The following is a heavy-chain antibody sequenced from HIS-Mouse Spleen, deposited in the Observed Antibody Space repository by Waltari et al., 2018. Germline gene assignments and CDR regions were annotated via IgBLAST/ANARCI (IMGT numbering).Heavy chain of an antibody. CDR1: GGSISSSR. Sequence: QLQLQESGPGLVKPSETLSLTCTVSGGSISSSRYYWGGIRQPPGKGLEWVAVISYDGSNKYYADSVKGRFTISRDNSKNTLYLQMNSLRAEDTAVYYCAREGSFYYFDYWGQGTLVTVSS. CDR2: ISYDGSNK. CDR3: AREGSFYYFDY. J-gene: IGHJ4*02. V-gene: IGHV3-30-3*01. D-gene: IGHD6-13*01.